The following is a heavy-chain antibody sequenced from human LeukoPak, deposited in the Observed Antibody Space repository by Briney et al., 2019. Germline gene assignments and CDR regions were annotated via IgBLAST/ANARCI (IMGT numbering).Heavy chain of an antibody. J-gene: IGHJ4*02. V-gene: IGHV1-18*01. Sequence: ASVKVSCKASGGTFSSYAISWVRQARGQGLEWMGWISGHNGNTNYAHKFQGRVSMTTDTPTRTAYMELKSLRSDDTAVYYCVLGDILTGYWAEYFPYWGQGTLVTVSS. CDR3: VLGDILTGYWAEYFPY. CDR2: ISGHNGNT. CDR1: GGTFSSYA. D-gene: IGHD3-9*01.